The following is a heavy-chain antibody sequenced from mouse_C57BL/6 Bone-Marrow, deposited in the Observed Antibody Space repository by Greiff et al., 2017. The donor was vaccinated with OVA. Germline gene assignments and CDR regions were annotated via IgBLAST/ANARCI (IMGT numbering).Heavy chain of an antibody. CDR2: IYPRNGNT. J-gene: IGHJ3*01. Sequence: VQLQQSGAELVRPGASVKLSCKASGYTFTSYGISWVKQSTGQGLEWIGEIYPRNGNTYYNEKFKGKATLTAEKSSSTAYMALRSLTSEDSAVYFCAKEGPPGPYWGQGTLVTVSA. CDR3: AKEGPPGPY. CDR1: GYTFTSYG. D-gene: IGHD6-1*01. V-gene: IGHV1-81*01.